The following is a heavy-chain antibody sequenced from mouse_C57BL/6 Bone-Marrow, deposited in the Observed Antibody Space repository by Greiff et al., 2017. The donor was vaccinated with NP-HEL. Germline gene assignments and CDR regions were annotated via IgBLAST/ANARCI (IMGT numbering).Heavy chain of an antibody. CDR1: GFTFSDYG. D-gene: IGHD2-1*01. Sequence: EVQVVESGGGLVKPGGSLKLSCAASGFTFSDYGMHWVRQAPEKGLEWVAYISSGSSTIYYADTVKGRFTISRDNAKNTLFLQMTSLRSEDTAMYYCARAGYGKSYAMDFWGQGTSVTVSS. J-gene: IGHJ4*01. V-gene: IGHV5-17*01. CDR2: ISSGSSTI. CDR3: ARAGYGKSYAMDF.